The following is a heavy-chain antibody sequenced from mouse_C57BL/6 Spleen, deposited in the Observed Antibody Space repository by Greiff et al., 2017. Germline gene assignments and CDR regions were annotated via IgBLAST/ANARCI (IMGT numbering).Heavy chain of an antibody. J-gene: IGHJ2*01. D-gene: IGHD3-2*02. CDR2: IYPGDGDT. V-gene: IGHV1-80*01. Sequence: QVQLQQSGAELVKPGASVKISCKASGYAFSSSWMNWVKQRPGKGLEWIGQIYPGDGDTNYNGKFKGKATLTADKSSSTAYMQLSSLTSEDSAVYFCARTAQAHYFDYWGQGTTLTVAS. CDR3: ARTAQAHYFDY. CDR1: GYAFSSSW.